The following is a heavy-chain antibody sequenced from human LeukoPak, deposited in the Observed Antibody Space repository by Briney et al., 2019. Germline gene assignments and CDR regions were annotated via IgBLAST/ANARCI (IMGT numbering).Heavy chain of an antibody. V-gene: IGHV3-9*01. CDR3: AKAAGSIAVAGPDY. D-gene: IGHD6-19*01. J-gene: IGHJ4*02. CDR2: ISWNSGSI. CDR1: GFTFDDYA. Sequence: GRSLRLSCAASGFTFDDYAMHWVRHAPGKGLEWVSGISWNSGSIGYADSVKGRFTISRDNDKNSLYLQMNSLRAEDTALYYCAKAAGSIAVAGPDYWGQGTLVTVSS.